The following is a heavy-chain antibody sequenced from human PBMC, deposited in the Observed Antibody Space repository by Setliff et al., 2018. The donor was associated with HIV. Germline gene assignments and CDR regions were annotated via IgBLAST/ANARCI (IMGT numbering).Heavy chain of an antibody. CDR2: IYFSGNT. J-gene: IGHJ4*02. D-gene: IGHD1-26*01. CDR1: GVSIGSSSYY. V-gene: IGHV4-39*01. CDR3: ATSENRVTDY. Sequence: SETLSLTCIVSGVSIGSSSYYWGWIRQPPGKGLEWIASIYFSGNTYYSPSLKSRVTMSIDTSKNEFSLNLSSVTAADAALYFCATSENRVTDYWGQGIKVTVSS.